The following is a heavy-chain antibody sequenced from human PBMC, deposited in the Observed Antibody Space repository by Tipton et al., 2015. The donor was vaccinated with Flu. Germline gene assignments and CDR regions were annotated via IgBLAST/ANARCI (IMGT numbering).Heavy chain of an antibody. D-gene: IGHD6-19*01. CDR2: VFYKGTT. CDR3: AAVAGNGNWFDP. J-gene: IGHJ5*02. CDR1: GYSVSSSYY. Sequence: TLSLTCAVSGYSVSSSYYWAWIRQPPGKGLEWIGNVFYKGTTDYNPSLKSRVTISVDTSKNQFSLTLRSVTAADTAVYYCAAVAGNGNWFDPWGRGVLVTVAS. V-gene: IGHV4-38-2*01.